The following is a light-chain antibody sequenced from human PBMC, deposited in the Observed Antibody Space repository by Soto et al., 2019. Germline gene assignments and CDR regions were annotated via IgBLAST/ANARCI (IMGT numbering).Light chain of an antibody. J-gene: IGKJ4*01. CDR1: QSISRY. V-gene: IGKV3-11*01. Sequence: IVLTQSPATLSLSLGDRATLSCRASQSISRYLAWYQQKPGQAPRLLLYDASNRATGIPARFSGSGFGTDFPLTISSLEAEDFAVYYCQQSTNALTFGGGTKVEIK. CDR3: QQSTNALT. CDR2: DAS.